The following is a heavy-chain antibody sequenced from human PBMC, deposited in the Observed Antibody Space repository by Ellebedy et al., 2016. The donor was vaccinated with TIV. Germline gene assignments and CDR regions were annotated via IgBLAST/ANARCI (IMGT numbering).Heavy chain of an antibody. Sequence: GESLKISXVASGFSFSDYAMSWIRQAPGKGLEWVSYITSSGSYTNYADSVKGRFTTSRDNAKKSLYLQMNSLRAEDTAVYYCAREMGRIDYWGRGTLVTVSS. CDR1: GFSFSDYA. V-gene: IGHV3-11*06. CDR3: AREMGRIDY. J-gene: IGHJ4*02. CDR2: ITSSGSYT. D-gene: IGHD3-16*01.